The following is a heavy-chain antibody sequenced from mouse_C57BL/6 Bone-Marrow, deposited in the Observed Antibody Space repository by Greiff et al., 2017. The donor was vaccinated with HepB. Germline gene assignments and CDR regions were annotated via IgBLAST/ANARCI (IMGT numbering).Heavy chain of an antibody. V-gene: IGHV1-26*01. CDR3: ARERYGKRAMDY. D-gene: IGHD2-10*02. J-gene: IGHJ4*01. CDR1: GYTFTDYY. Sequence: EVQLQQSGPELVKPGASVKISCKASGYTFTDYYMNWVKQSHGKSLEWIGDINPNNGGTSYNQKFKGKATLTVDKSSSTAYMELRSLPSEDSAVYYCARERYGKRAMDYWGQGTSVTVSS. CDR2: INPNNGGT.